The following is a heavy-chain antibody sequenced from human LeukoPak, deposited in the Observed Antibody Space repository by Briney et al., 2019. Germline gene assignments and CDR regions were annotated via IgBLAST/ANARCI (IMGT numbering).Heavy chain of an antibody. V-gene: IGHV6-1*01. CDR3: ARADMIRARQFDAFVI. D-gene: IGHD3-10*01. J-gene: IGHJ3*02. CDR2: TYYMSNWYN. CDR1: GDSISSSSFT. Sequence: HSQTLSLTCAISGDSISSSSFTWNWIRQSPSRGLEWLGRTYYMSNWYNDYAVSVKSRLIINPDTSKNQFSLHLNFVTPEDTAVYYCARADMIRARQFDAFVISGQGTMVTVSS.